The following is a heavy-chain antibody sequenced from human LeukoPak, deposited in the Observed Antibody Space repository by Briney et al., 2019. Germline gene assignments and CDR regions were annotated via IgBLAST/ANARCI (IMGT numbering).Heavy chain of an antibody. J-gene: IGHJ4*02. D-gene: IGHD4/OR15-4a*01. V-gene: IGHV3-21*01. Sequence: GGSLRLSRAASGFTFSSYSMNWVRQAPGKGLEWVSSISSSSSYIYYADSVKGRFTISRDNAKNSLYLQMNSLRAEDTAVYYCARDTLTDFDYWGQGTLVTVSS. CDR3: ARDTLTDFDY. CDR1: GFTFSSYS. CDR2: ISSSSSYI.